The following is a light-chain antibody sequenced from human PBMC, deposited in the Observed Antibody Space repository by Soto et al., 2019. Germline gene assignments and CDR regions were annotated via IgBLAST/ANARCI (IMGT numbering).Light chain of an antibody. Sequence: EIVMTQSPATLSVSPGERATLSCRASQSVSGNLAWYQQKPGQTPRLLIYGASTRATGIPARFSGSGSGTEFTLTISSLQSEDFAIYYWQQYNSWPPITFGQGTRLEIK. V-gene: IGKV3-15*01. CDR3: QQYNSWPPIT. J-gene: IGKJ5*01. CDR1: QSVSGN. CDR2: GAS.